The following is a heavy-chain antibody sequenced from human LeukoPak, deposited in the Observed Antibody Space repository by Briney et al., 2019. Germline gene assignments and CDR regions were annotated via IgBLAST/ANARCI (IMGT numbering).Heavy chain of an antibody. V-gene: IGHV1-2*02. CDR2: INPNSGGT. J-gene: IGHJ4*02. CDR1: GYTFTGYY. Sequence: ASVKASCKASGYTFTGYYMHWVRQAPGQGLEWMGWINPNSGGTNYAQKFQGRVTMTRDTSISTAYMELSRLRSDDTAVYYCATLMVRGAISHFDYWGQGTLVTVSS. D-gene: IGHD3-10*01. CDR3: ATLMVRGAISHFDY.